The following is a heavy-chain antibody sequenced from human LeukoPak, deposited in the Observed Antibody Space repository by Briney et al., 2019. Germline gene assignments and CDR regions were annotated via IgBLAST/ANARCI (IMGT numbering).Heavy chain of an antibody. CDR2: ISSSGSTI. V-gene: IGHV3-48*03. Sequence: GGSLRLSCAASGFTFSSYEMNWVRQAPGKGLEWISYISSSGSTIYYADSVKGRFTISRDNAKNSLYLQMNSLRAEHTAVYYCARDVYSYDSYWGQGTLVTVSS. J-gene: IGHJ4*02. CDR3: ARDVYSYDSY. CDR1: GFTFSSYE. D-gene: IGHD5-18*01.